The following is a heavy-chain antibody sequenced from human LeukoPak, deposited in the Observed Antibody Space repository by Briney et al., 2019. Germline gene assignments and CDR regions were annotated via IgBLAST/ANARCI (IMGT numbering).Heavy chain of an antibody. D-gene: IGHD6-13*01. CDR3: ARGGYRIRAKKFDY. Sequence: SETLSLTCAVYGGSFSGYYWSWIRQPPGKGLEWIGEINHSGSTNYNPSLKSRVTISVDTSKNQFSLKLCSVTTADTAVYYCARGGYRIRAKKFDYWGQGTLVTVSS. CDR1: GGSFSGYY. CDR2: INHSGST. J-gene: IGHJ4*02. V-gene: IGHV4-34*01.